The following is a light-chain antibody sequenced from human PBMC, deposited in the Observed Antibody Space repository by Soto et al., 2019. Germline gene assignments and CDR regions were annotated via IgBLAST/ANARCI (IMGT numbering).Light chain of an antibody. V-gene: IGKV3-20*01. CDR3: QQYGSSPLT. J-gene: IGKJ5*01. CDR2: AAS. Sequence: EIVLTQSPGTLSLSPGERATLSCRASQSVSSNYLAWYQQKPGQAPRLLIYAASSRATGIPDRFSGSGSGTDFTLTISRPEPEDFAVYYCQQYGSSPLTFGQGTRLEMK. CDR1: QSVSSNY.